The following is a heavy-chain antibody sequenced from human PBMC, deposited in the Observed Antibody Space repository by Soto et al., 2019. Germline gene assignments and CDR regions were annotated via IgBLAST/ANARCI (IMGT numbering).Heavy chain of an antibody. J-gene: IGHJ4*02. CDR3: ARIRPAPTFVGVIVNDY. CDR2: ITAYNGNT. Sequence: QVYLVQSGPEVRKPGASVKVSCKASGYNFTSHGISWVRQAPGQGPEWIGWITAYNGNTKYAPKFQDRVSRTTETSTSTAYMELGSLRSGDTAIYYCARIRPAPTFVGVIVNDYWGQGTLLTVSS. D-gene: IGHD3-16*02. V-gene: IGHV1-18*01. CDR1: GYNFTSHG.